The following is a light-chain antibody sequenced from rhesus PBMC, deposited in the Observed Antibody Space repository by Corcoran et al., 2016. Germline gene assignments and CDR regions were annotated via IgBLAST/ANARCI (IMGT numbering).Light chain of an antibody. CDR3: CSYTTSSTFI. Sequence: QSAPTQPPSVSGSPGQSVTLSCAASDSDIGGYKYVSWYQHHPGKAPKLLLFGVNNLPSEVSDRFSGSKSGDTASLTIAGLQAEDEADYYGCSYTTSSTFIFGPGTRFTVL. J-gene: IGLJ1*01. V-gene: IGLV2S7*01. CDR2: GVN. CDR1: DSDIGGYKY.